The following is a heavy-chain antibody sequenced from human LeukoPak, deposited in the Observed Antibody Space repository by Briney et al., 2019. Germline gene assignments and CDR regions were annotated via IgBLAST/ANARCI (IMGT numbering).Heavy chain of an antibody. V-gene: IGHV3-30*03. D-gene: IGHD1-1*01. Sequence: GGSLRLSCAASGFTFSSYGMHWVRQAPGKGLEWVAVISYDGSNKYYADSVKGRFTISRDNSKNTLYLQMNSLRAEDTAVYYCARVSFKGGTIDYWGQGSLVTVSS. CDR2: ISYDGSNK. CDR3: ARVSFKGGTIDY. CDR1: GFTFSSYG. J-gene: IGHJ4*02.